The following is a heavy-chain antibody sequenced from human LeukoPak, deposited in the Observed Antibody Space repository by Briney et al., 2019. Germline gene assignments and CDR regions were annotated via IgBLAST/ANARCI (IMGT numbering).Heavy chain of an antibody. CDR3: ARGQIETYYYDSSGYLGPYYFDY. CDR1: GGSISSGGYY. CDR2: IYYSGST. V-gene: IGHV4-31*03. D-gene: IGHD3-22*01. J-gene: IGHJ4*02. Sequence: PSETLSLTCTVSGGSISSGGYYWSWIRQHPGKGLEWIGYIYYSGSTYYNPSLKSRVTISVDTSKNQFSLKLSSVTAADTAVYYCARGQIETYYYDSSGYLGPYYFDYWGQGTLVTVSS.